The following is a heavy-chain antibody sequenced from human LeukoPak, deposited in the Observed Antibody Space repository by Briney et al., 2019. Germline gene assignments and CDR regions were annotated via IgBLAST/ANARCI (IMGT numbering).Heavy chain of an antibody. J-gene: IGHJ4*02. CDR3: ATFGQDSSGYYHVPFDY. CDR2: LDPEDGET. V-gene: IGHV1-24*01. CDR1: GYTLTELS. Sequence: PGASVKVSCKVSGYTLTELSMHWVRQAPGKGLEWMGGLDPEDGETIYAQKFQGRVTMTEDTSTDTAYMELSSLRSEDTAVYYCATFGQDSSGYYHVPFDYWGQGTLVTVSS. D-gene: IGHD3-22*01.